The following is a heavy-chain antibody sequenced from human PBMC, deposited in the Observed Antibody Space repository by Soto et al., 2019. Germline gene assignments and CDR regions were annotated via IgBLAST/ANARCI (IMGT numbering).Heavy chain of an antibody. CDR1: GGSISSSSYH. V-gene: IGHV4-39*01. CDR2: IYYSGST. J-gene: IGHJ5*02. D-gene: IGHD3-22*01. Sequence: SETLSLTCTVSGGSISSSSYHWGWIRQPPGKGLEWIGSIYYSGSTYYNPSLKSRVTISVDTSKNQFSLKLSSVTAADTAVYYCARQGYYDSSGYYYWFDPWGQGTLVTVSS. CDR3: ARQGYYDSSGYYYWFDP.